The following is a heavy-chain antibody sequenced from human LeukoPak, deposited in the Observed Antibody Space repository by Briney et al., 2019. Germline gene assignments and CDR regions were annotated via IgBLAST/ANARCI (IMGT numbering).Heavy chain of an antibody. CDR2: INHSGST. CDR1: GGSFSGYY. Sequence: SETLSLTCAVYGGSFSGYYWSWIRQPPGKGLEWIGEINHSGSTNYNPSLKSRVTISVDTSKNQFTLKLSSVTAADTAVYYCARRYSSGYYYWGQGTLVTVS. V-gene: IGHV4-34*01. CDR3: ARRYSSGYYY. J-gene: IGHJ4*02. D-gene: IGHD3-22*01.